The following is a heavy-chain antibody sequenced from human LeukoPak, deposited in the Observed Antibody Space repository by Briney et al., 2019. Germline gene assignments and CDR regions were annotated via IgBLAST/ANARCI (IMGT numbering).Heavy chain of an antibody. CDR3: AGNQYYYDSSGYGGYYMDV. CDR1: GGSISSYY. Sequence: SETLSLTCTVSGGSISSYYWSWIRQPPGKGLEWIGYIYTSGSTNYNPSLKSRVTISVDTSKNQFSLKLSSVTAADTAVYYCAGNQYYYDSSGYGGYYMDVWGKGTTVTVSS. J-gene: IGHJ6*03. V-gene: IGHV4-4*09. CDR2: IYTSGST. D-gene: IGHD3-22*01.